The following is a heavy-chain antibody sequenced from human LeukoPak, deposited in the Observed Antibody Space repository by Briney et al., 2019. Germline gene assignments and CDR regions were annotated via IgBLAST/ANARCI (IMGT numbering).Heavy chain of an antibody. Sequence: GGSLRLSCAASGFTFSRYAMSWVRQAAGNGLEWVSAIRADGGNTYYADSVKGRFTVSRDNSKNTLFLQMNSLRAEDTAAYYCAKSPQWEPRYFEFWGRGTLVTVSS. CDR3: AKSPQWEPRYFEF. V-gene: IGHV3-23*01. CDR1: GFTFSRYA. J-gene: IGHJ2*01. D-gene: IGHD1-26*01. CDR2: IRADGGNT.